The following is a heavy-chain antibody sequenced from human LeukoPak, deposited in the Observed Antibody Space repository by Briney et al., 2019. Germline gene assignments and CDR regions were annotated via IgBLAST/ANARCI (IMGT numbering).Heavy chain of an antibody. CDR2: IYYSGST. CDR1: GGSISSSSYY. V-gene: IGHV4-39*07. D-gene: IGHD2-21*01. J-gene: IGHJ3*02. CDR3: ARGRRSIYAFDI. Sequence: SETLSLTCTVSGGSISSSSYYWGWIRQPPGKGLEWIGSIYYSGSTYYNPSLKSRVTISVDTSKNQFSLKLSSVTAADTAVYYCARGRRSIYAFDIWGQGTMVTVSS.